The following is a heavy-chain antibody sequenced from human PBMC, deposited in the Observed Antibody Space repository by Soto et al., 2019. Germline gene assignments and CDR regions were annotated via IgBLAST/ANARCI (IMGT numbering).Heavy chain of an antibody. CDR1: GYSFTSYW. CDR2: IYPGDSDT. Sequence: VESLKIYCKGSGYSFTSYWIGWVRQMPGKGLEWMEIIYPGDSDTRYSPSIQGQVTSSADKSISTAYLQWSSLKASDTAMYYCARLLLGDNALYSFDYWGQGTLVTVSS. J-gene: IGHJ4*02. D-gene: IGHD1-26*01. CDR3: ARLLLGDNALYSFDY. V-gene: IGHV5-51*01.